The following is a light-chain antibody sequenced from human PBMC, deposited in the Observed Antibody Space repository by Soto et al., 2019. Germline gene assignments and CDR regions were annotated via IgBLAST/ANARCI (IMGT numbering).Light chain of an antibody. CDR2: DVT. J-gene: IGLJ1*01. CDR1: SSDIGGDNY. V-gene: IGLV2-14*01. CDR3: SSYRSTSVYV. Sequence: QSVLTQPASVSGSPRQPSTISCTGTSSDIGGDNYVSWYQQYPGKSPKLMIYDVTHRPAGVFNRFSGHNCWNTASLTISGLHAEDEANYYCSSYRSTSVYVFGTRTNVTVL.